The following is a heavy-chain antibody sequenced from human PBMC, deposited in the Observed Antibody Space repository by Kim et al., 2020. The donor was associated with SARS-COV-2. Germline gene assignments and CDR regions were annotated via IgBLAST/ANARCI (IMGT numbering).Heavy chain of an antibody. D-gene: IGHD3-10*01. CDR3: AAHYGSGSHYPIDY. J-gene: IGHJ4*02. Sequence: ADSVKGRFTISRDNSKSTLYLQMNSLRAEDTAVYYCAAHYGSGSHYPIDYWGQGTLVTVSS. V-gene: IGHV3-23*01.